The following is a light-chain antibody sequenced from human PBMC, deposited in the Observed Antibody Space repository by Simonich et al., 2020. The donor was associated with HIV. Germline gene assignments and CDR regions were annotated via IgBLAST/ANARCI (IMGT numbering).Light chain of an antibody. V-gene: IGKV1-5*03. J-gene: IGKJ2*01. CDR2: KAS. CDR3: QQYNSYQYT. Sequence: KMTRSSSILSASVGDRVTITVRASQVISSWLAWYQKTPGKAPKLLIYKASSLESGVPSRFSGSGSGTEFTLTISSLQPDDFATYYCQQYNSYQYTFGQGTKLEIK. CDR1: QVISSW.